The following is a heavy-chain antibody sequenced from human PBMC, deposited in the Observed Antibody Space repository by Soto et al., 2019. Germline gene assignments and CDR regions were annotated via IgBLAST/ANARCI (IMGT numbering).Heavy chain of an antibody. V-gene: IGHV3-23*01. CDR1: GFTFSSYA. CDR2: ISGSGGST. J-gene: IGHJ5*02. Sequence: GGSLRLSCAASGFTFSSYAMSWVRQAPGKGLEWVSAISGSGGSTYYADSVKGRFTISRDNSKNTLYLQMNSLRAEDTAVYYCARVDFGYTLRGRFDPWSQGTLVTVSS. D-gene: IGHD5-18*01. CDR3: ARVDFGYTLRGRFDP.